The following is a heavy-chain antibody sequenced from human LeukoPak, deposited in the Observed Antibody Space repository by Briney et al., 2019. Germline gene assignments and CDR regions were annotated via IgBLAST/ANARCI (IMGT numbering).Heavy chain of an antibody. D-gene: IGHD1-26*01. J-gene: IGHJ3*02. V-gene: IGHV3-53*01. CDR3: ARAWGIVGATGGAFDI. Sequence: GGSLRLSCAAPGFTVSSNYMSWVRQAPGKGLGWVSVIYSGGSTYYADSVKGRFTISRDNSKNTLYLQMNSLRAEDTAVYYCARAWGIVGATGGAFDIWGQGTMVTVSS. CDR1: GFTVSSNY. CDR2: IYSGGST.